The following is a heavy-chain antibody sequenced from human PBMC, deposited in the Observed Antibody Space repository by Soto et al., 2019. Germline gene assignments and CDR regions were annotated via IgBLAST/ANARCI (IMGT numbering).Heavy chain of an antibody. J-gene: IGHJ6*02. V-gene: IGHV4-59*01. CDR3: ARVTVIATLYGMDV. D-gene: IGHD4-17*01. Sequence: SETLSLTCTASGGSISSYYWSWIRQPPGKGLEWIGYIYYSGSTNYNPSLKSRVTISVDTSKNQFSLKLSSVTAADTAVYYCARVTVIATLYGMDVWGQGTTVTVSS. CDR1: GGSISSYY. CDR2: IYYSGST.